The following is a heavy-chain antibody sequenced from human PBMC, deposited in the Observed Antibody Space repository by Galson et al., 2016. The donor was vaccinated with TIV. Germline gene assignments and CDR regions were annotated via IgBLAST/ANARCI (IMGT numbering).Heavy chain of an antibody. J-gene: IGHJ1*01. V-gene: IGHV1-69*13. CDR2: IIPIFRTT. CDR3: AKESGYNSGYITD. CDR1: GGIFKSNA. Sequence: SVKVSCKVSGGIFKSNATTWVRQAPGQGLEWVGRIIPIFRTTNYAQRFQGRVTITADEFTGAAYMELNSLRSDDTAVYFCAKESGYNSGYITDWGRGTLVTVSS. D-gene: IGHD5-18*01.